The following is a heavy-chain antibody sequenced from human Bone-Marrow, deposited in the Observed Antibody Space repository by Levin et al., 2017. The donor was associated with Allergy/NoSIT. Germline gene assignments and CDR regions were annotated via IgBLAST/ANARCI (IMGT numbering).Heavy chain of an antibody. CDR2: ISSNGGSP. CDR1: GFTFSNYA. J-gene: IGHJ4*02. V-gene: IGHV3-64*01. D-gene: IGHD1-26*01. CDR3: AREVGRWIYDY. Sequence: QLGGSLRLSCGASGFTFSNYAMHWVRQAPGKGLEYVSAISSNGGSPYYANSVTGRFTISRDNSKNTLYLQMGSLRAEDMAVYYCAREVGRWIYDYWGQGTLVTVSS.